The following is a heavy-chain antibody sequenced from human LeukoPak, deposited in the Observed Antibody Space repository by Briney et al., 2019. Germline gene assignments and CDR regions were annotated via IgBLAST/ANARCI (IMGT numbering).Heavy chain of an antibody. CDR1: GYTFPSYD. Sequence: ASVKVSCKASGYTFPSYDITWVRQAPGQGLEWMGWISAYNGNTNYAQKLQGRVTMTTDTSTSTAYMELRSLRSDDTAVYYCARVAGYYYDSSTFDYWGQGTLVTVSS. D-gene: IGHD3-22*01. V-gene: IGHV1-18*01. CDR2: ISAYNGNT. J-gene: IGHJ4*02. CDR3: ARVAGYYYDSSTFDY.